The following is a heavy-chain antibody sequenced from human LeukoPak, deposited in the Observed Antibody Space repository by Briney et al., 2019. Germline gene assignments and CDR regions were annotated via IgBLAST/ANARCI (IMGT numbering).Heavy chain of an antibody. D-gene: IGHD2-15*01. Sequence: GASVKVSCKASGYTFTGYYMHWVRQAPGQGLEWMGWINPNSGGTNYAQKFRGRVTMTRDTSISTAYMELSRLRSDDTAVYYCARDEGSGWFVVYYFDYWGQGTLVTVSS. CDR1: GYTFTGYY. J-gene: IGHJ4*02. V-gene: IGHV1-2*02. CDR2: INPNSGGT. CDR3: ARDEGSGWFVVYYFDY.